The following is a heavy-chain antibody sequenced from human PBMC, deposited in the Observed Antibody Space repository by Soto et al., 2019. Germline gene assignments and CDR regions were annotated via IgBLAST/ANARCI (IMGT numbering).Heavy chain of an antibody. J-gene: IGHJ4*02. CDR3: ARDLKGNYDFWSGYPSADY. CDR2: IKQDGSEK. V-gene: IGHV3-7*01. Sequence: GGSLRLSCAASGFTFSSYWMSWVRQAPGKGLEWVANIKQDGSEKYYVDSVKGRFTISRDNAKNSLYLQMNSLRAEDTAVYYCARDLKGNYDFWSGYPSADYWGQGTLVTVSS. CDR1: GFTFSSYW. D-gene: IGHD3-3*01.